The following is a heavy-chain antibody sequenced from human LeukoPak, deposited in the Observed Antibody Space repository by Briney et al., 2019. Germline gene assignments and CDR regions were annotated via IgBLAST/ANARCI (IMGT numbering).Heavy chain of an antibody. D-gene: IGHD6-19*01. J-gene: IGHJ6*02. CDR2: INHSGST. Sequence: SETLSLTCAVYGGSFSGYYWSWIRQPPGKGLEWIGEINHSGSTNYNPSLKSRVTISVDTSKNQFSLKLSSVTAADTAVYYCASSYSSGWVRTYYYYGMDVWGQGTTVTVSS. CDR1: GGSFSGYY. CDR3: ASSYSSGWVRTYYYYGMDV. V-gene: IGHV4-34*01.